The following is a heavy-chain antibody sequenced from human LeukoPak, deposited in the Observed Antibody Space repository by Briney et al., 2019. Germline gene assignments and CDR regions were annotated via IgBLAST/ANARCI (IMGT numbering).Heavy chain of an antibody. CDR2: ISSSSSSI. J-gene: IGHJ6*03. V-gene: IGHV3-11*01. Sequence: GGTLRLSCAASGFTFSDYYMTWIRQAPGKGLESVSYISSSSSSIYYADSVKGRFTISRDNAKNSLYLQMNSLKTEDTAVYYCASSSKPPYYYYYYMDVWGKGTTVTVSS. CDR1: GFTFSDYY. CDR3: ASSSKPPYYYYYYMDV. D-gene: IGHD6-13*01.